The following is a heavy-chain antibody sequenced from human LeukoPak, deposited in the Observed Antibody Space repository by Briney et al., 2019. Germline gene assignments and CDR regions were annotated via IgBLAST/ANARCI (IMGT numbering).Heavy chain of an antibody. CDR2: IYYSGGT. D-gene: IGHD3-22*01. Sequence: PSETLSLTCTVSGGSLSSGVYYWSWLRQHPGTGLEWLGYIYYSGGTYYNPSLKSRVTISVDTSKNQFSLKLSSVTAADTAVYYCARRYYDSSGSPFDYWGQGTLVTVSS. CDR1: GGSLSSGVYY. J-gene: IGHJ4*02. V-gene: IGHV4-31*03. CDR3: ARRYYDSSGSPFDY.